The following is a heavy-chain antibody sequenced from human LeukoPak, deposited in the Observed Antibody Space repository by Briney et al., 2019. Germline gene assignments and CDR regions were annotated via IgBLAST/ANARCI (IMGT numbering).Heavy chain of an antibody. CDR3: ARLKFYDSTGYSPGYYMDV. D-gene: IGHD3-22*01. J-gene: IGHJ6*03. CDR1: GGAIISYY. CDR2: IYPTGNT. V-gene: IGHV4-4*07. Sequence: SETLSLTCSVSGGAIISYYWSWIRQPAGKGPEWIGRIYPTGNTDYNPSLKTRVTMSTDLSKKQFSLRLTSVTAADTAVYYCARLKFYDSTGYSPGYYMDVWGKGTAVPVSS.